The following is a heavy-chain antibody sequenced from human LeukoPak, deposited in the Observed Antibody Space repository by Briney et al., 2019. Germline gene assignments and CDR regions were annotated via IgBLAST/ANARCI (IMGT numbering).Heavy chain of an antibody. J-gene: IGHJ5*02. CDR3: ARLSPYSSDSTNKYNWFDP. CDR2: IYPADSDT. D-gene: IGHD3-22*01. V-gene: IGHV5-51*01. CDR1: GYSFTSYW. Sequence: GESLKISCKGSGYSFTSYWIGWVRQMPGKGLEWMGIIYPADSDTRYSPSFQGQVTISADKSIDTAYLQWSSLKASDTAMYYCARLSPYSSDSTNKYNWFDPWGQGTLVTVSS.